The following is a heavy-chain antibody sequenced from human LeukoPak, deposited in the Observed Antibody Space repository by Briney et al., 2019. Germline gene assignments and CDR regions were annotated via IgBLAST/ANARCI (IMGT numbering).Heavy chain of an antibody. D-gene: IGHD3-22*01. CDR3: AKEGGVTYYYDSSGYYFDY. Sequence: PGGSLRLSCAASGFTVSSNYMSWVRQAPGKGLEWVSVIYIGGSTYYADSVKGRFTISRDNSKNTLYLQMNSLRAEDTAVYYCAKEGGVTYYYDSSGYYFDYWGQGTLVTVSS. CDR2: IYIGGST. CDR1: GFTVSSNY. V-gene: IGHV3-53*05. J-gene: IGHJ4*02.